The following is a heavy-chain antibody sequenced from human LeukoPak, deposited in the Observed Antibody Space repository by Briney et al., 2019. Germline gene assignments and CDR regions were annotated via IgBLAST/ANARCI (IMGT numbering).Heavy chain of an antibody. Sequence: SETLSLTCTVSGGSITTYSWSWIRQPAGKGLELIGRIYASGSTTYNPSLKSRVTMSVDTSKNQFSVRLTSVAAADTAVYYCARAAYCSGASCYFDYWGQGTLVTVSS. J-gene: IGHJ4*02. V-gene: IGHV4-4*07. CDR2: IYASGST. D-gene: IGHD2-15*01. CDR3: ARAAYCSGASCYFDY. CDR1: GGSITTYS.